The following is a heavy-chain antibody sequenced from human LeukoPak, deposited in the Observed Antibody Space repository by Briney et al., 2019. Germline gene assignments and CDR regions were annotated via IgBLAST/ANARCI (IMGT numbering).Heavy chain of an antibody. V-gene: IGHV3-43*02. D-gene: IGHD3-10*01. CDR1: GFTFSSYA. CDR2: SGNDGST. Sequence: PGGSLRLSCAASGFTFSSYAMSWVRQGPGTVLEWVALSGNDGSTYYADSVRGRFTISRDSKNSLYLEMDSLRTEDTALYYCASQTKYYSASAGSYWGAFDLWGQGTMVTVFS. J-gene: IGHJ3*01. CDR3: ASQTKYYSASAGSYWGAFDL.